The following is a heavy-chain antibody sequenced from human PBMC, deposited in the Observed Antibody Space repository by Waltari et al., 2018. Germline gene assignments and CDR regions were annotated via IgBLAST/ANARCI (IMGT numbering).Heavy chain of an antibody. CDR3: ARGLGSTGTVTRDY. V-gene: IGHV4-59*11. J-gene: IGHJ4*02. Sequence: QVQLQESGPGLVKPSETLSLTCTVSGGSISSHSWSWIRQPPGKGLEWIGYIYYSGSTNYNPRLKSRVTISVDTSKNQLSLKLSSVTAADTAVYYCARGLGSTGTVTRDYWGQGTLVTVSS. CDR2: IYYSGST. D-gene: IGHD4-4*01. CDR1: GGSISSHS.